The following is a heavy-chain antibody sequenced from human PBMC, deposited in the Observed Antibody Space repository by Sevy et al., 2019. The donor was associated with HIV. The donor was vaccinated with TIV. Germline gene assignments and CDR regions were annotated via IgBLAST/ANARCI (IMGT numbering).Heavy chain of an antibody. J-gene: IGHJ3*02. CDR1: GFKFNLFS. CDR3: VRDSSGYDPGDAFDI. CDR2: ISATSSYK. Sequence: GGSPRLSCVASGFKFNLFSMNWVRQAPGKGLEWVSTISATSSYKKYEDSVKGRFTISRDNAKNSLFLQMNSLRAEDTAVYFCVRDSSGYDPGDAFDIWGQGTMVTVSS. D-gene: IGHD3-22*01. V-gene: IGHV3-21*01.